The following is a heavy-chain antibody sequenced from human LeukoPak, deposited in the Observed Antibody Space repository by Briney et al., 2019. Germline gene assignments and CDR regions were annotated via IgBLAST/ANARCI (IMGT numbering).Heavy chain of an antibody. CDR1: GYNFSNYA. CDR3: ARALGYCTNGVCQTWAVPGP. D-gene: IGHD2-8*01. CDR2: INTNTGNP. J-gene: IGHJ5*02. Sequence: ASVKVSCKTSGYNFSNYAINWVRQAPGQGLEWMGWINTNTGNPTYAQGFTGRFVFSLDTSVSTAYLQISSLKAEDTAVYYCARALGYCTNGVCQTWAVPGPWGQGTLVTVSS. V-gene: IGHV7-4-1*02.